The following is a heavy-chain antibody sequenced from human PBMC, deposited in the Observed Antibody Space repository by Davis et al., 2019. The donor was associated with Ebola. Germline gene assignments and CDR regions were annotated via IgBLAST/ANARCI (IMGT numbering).Heavy chain of an antibody. Sequence: AASVKVSCKASGYTFTGYYMHWVRQAPGQGLEWMGWINPNSGGTNYAQKFQGWVTMTRDTSISTAYMELSRLRSDDTAVYYCARGRYCSSTSCSFDYWGQGTLVTVSS. J-gene: IGHJ4*02. D-gene: IGHD2-2*01. V-gene: IGHV1-2*04. CDR3: ARGRYCSSTSCSFDY. CDR1: GYTFTGYY. CDR2: INPNSGGT.